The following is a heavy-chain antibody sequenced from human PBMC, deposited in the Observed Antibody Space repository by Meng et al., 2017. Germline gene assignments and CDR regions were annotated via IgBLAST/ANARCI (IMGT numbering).Heavy chain of an antibody. J-gene: IGHJ6*02. CDR1: GFTFSSYW. Sequence: GGSLRLSCAASGFTFSSYWMSWVRQAPGKGLEWVANIKQDGSEKYYVDSVKGRFTISRDNAKNSLYLQMNSLRAEDTAVYYCARVSRGPTTWIQLDYYYGMDVWGQGTTVTVSS. CDR2: IKQDGSEK. CDR3: ARVSRGPTTWIQLDYYYGMDV. V-gene: IGHV3-7*01. D-gene: IGHD5-18*01.